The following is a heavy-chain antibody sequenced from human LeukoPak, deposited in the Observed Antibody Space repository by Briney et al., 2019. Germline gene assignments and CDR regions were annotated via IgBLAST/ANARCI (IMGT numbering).Heavy chain of an antibody. Sequence: ASVKVSYKASGYTFTGYYMHWVRQAPGQGLEWMGWISAYNGNTNYAQKLQGRVTMTTDTSTSTAYMELRSLGSDDTAVYYCARNSGSYQTRLFDYWGQGTLVTVSS. CDR3: ARNSGSYQTRLFDY. D-gene: IGHD1-26*01. CDR2: ISAYNGNT. J-gene: IGHJ4*02. CDR1: GYTFTGYY. V-gene: IGHV1-18*04.